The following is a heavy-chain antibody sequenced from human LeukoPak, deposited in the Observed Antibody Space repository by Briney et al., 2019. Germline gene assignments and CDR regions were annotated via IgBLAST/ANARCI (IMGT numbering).Heavy chain of an antibody. CDR3: ARSQYDFWSGYSLDY. CDR2: IFTSGST. D-gene: IGHD3-3*01. V-gene: IGHV4-4*07. J-gene: IGHJ4*02. Sequence: SETLSLTCTVSGGSISSYYWSWIRQPAGEGLEWFGRIFTSGSTNYNPSLKSRVTMSVDTSKNQFSLKLSSVTAADTAVYYCARSQYDFWSGYSLDYWGQGTLVTVSS. CDR1: GGSISSYY.